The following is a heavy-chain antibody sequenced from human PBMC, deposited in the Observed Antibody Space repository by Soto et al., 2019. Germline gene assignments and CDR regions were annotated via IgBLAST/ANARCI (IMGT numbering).Heavy chain of an antibody. D-gene: IGHD3-10*01. CDR3: AIAVLSQTAQNY. Sequence: AVPLSVTCAVSGSFISRGHCWGWFRQPPGKGLEWIGCIYDSGTTYTYFNPSLKSRVTISVDTSKNQFSLKGRSVTAADSAVYDCAIAVLSQTAQNY. J-gene: IGHJ6*03. CDR1: GSFISRGHC. V-gene: IGHV4-38-2*01. CDR2: IYDSGTT.